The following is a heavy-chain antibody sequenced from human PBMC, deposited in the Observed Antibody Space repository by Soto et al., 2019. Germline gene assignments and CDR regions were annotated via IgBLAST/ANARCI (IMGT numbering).Heavy chain of an antibody. CDR2: ISYDGSNK. CDR3: AKDKRTTVTTIASY. Sequence: QVQLVESGGGVVQPGRSLRLSCAASGFTFSSYGMHWVRQAPGKGLEWVAVISYDGSNKYYADSVKGRFTISRDNSKNTLYLQMNSLRAEDTAVYYCAKDKRTTVTTIASYWGQGTLVTVSS. D-gene: IGHD4-17*01. J-gene: IGHJ4*02. CDR1: GFTFSSYG. V-gene: IGHV3-30*18.